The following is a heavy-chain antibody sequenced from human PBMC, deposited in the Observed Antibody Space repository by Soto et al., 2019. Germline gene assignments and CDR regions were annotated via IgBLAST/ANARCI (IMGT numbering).Heavy chain of an antibody. CDR1: EFTFSSDA. J-gene: IGHJ5*02. CDR2: ITGSGSTT. Sequence: EVQLLDSGGGLVQPGGSLRLSCAGSEFTFSSDAMHWVRQAPGKGLEWVSGITGSGSTTFYADSVKGRFTISRDNSKNTLYLHMRSLRAEDTPIYYCAKNFTAFLTSWFHLWGQGTLVTVSS. V-gene: IGHV3-23*01. D-gene: IGHD2-2*01. CDR3: AKNFTAFLTSWFHL.